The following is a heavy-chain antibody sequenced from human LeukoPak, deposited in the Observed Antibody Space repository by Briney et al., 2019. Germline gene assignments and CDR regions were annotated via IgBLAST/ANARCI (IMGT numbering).Heavy chain of an antibody. CDR3: ARFSGGSWHWFDP. CDR1: GGSISSSSYY. D-gene: IGHD2-15*01. Sequence: SETLSLTCTVSGGSISSSSYYWGWIRQPPGKGLEWIGSIYYSGSTYYNPSLKSRVTISVDTSKNQFSLKLSSVTAADTAVYYCARFSGGSWHWFDPWGQGTLVTVSS. V-gene: IGHV4-39*01. CDR2: IYYSGST. J-gene: IGHJ5*02.